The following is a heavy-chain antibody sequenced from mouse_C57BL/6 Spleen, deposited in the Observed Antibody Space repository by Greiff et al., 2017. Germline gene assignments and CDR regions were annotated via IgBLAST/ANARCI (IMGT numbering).Heavy chain of an antibody. V-gene: IGHV1-15*01. CDR3: TREETETGGDY. Sequence: QVQLQQSGAELVRPGASVTLSCKASGYTFTDYEMHWVKQTPVHGLEWIGAIDPETGGTAYNQKFKGKAILTADKSSSTAYMELRSLTSEDSAVYYCTREETETGGDYWGQGTTLTVSS. CDR2: IDPETGGT. J-gene: IGHJ2*01. CDR1: GYTFTDYE.